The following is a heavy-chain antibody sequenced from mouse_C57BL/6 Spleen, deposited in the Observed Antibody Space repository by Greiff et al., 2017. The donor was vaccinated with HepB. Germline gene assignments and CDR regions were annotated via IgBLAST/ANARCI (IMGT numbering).Heavy chain of an antibody. J-gene: IGHJ1*03. D-gene: IGHD2-4*01. CDR3: ARDYYDYNWYFDV. Sequence: EVHLVESEGGLVQPGSSMKLSCTASGFTFSDYYMAWVRQVPEKGLEWVANINYDGSSTYYLDSLKSRFIISRDNAKNILYLQMSSLKSEDTATYYCARDYYDYNWYFDVWGTGTTVTVSS. CDR2: INYDGSST. CDR1: GFTFSDYY. V-gene: IGHV5-16*01.